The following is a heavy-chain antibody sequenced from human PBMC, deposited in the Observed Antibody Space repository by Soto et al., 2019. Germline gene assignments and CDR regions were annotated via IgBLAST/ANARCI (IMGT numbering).Heavy chain of an antibody. J-gene: IGHJ3*01. V-gene: IGHV3-23*01. CDR1: GITFINYA. CDR3: ATSPPPADAFDF. CDR2: ISGSGDIT. Sequence: EVQLLESGGGLVQPGGSLRLSCAASGITFINYAMSWVRQAPGKGLEWVSTISGSGDITYHADSVKGRFTISRDNSKNSLDLQMNRPKAEDMAVYSCATSPPPADAFDFWGQGSVVTVSS.